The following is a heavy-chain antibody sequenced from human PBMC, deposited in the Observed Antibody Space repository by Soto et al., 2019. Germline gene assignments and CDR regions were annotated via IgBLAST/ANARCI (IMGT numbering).Heavy chain of an antibody. D-gene: IGHD2-8*01. Sequence: GESLKISCAASGFTFSDYYMSWIRQAPGKGLEWVSYISSRSSTIFYADSVKGRFTISRDNVKNSLYLQMNSLRAEDTAVYYCASGTNGAFFVYWGQGILVTVSS. J-gene: IGHJ4*02. V-gene: IGHV3-11*01. CDR3: ASGTNGAFFVY. CDR2: ISSRSSTI. CDR1: GFTFSDYY.